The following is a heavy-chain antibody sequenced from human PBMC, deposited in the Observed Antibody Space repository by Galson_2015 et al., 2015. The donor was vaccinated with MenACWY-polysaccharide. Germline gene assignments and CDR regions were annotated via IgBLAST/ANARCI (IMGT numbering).Heavy chain of an antibody. CDR3: ARITGGEYFQY. J-gene: IGHJ1*01. CDR2: IYPGGSDA. Sequence: QSGAEVKKPGESLTISCKGLGYSFPSYWIGWVRQMPGKGLEWMGIIYPGGSDARFSPSFQGQVTMPVDKSISTAYLQWNSLKASDTAIYYCARITGGEYFQYWGQGALVTV. CDR1: GYSFPSYW. V-gene: IGHV5-51*03. D-gene: IGHD3-10*01.